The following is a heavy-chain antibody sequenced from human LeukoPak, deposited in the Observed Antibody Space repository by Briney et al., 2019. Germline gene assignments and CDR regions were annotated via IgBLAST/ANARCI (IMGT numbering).Heavy chain of an antibody. Sequence: SETLSLTCTVSGGSISSYYWSWIRQPPGKGLEWIGYIYDSGSTYYNPSLNIRVTISVDTSKNQFSLNLRSVTAADTAVYYCAREILYDSTGYYLWGQGTLVTVSS. D-gene: IGHD3-22*01. CDR2: IYDSGST. CDR1: GGSISSYY. J-gene: IGHJ4*02. V-gene: IGHV4-59*12. CDR3: AREILYDSTGYYL.